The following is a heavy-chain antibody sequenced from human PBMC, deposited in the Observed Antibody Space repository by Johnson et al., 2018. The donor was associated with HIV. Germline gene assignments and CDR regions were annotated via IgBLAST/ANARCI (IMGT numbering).Heavy chain of an antibody. V-gene: IGHV3-7*05. D-gene: IGHD6-13*01. J-gene: IGHJ3*02. CDR3: AKEEGRAAAGTGEAFDI. Sequence: VQLVESGGGVVQPGRSLRLSCAASGFTFSSYWMSWVRQAPGKGLEWVANRKQDGSAKYYVDSVKGRFTISRDNSKNTLYLQMNSLRAEDTAVYYCAKEEGRAAAGTGEAFDIWGQGTMVTVSS. CDR1: GFTFSSYW. CDR2: RKQDGSAK.